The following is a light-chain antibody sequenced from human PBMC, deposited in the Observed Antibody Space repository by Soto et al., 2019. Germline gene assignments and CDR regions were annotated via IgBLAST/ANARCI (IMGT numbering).Light chain of an antibody. CDR3: ATWYDSLDSRL. J-gene: IGLJ3*02. Sequence: QSVLTQPPSASGTPGQRVTISCSGSSSNIGSNTVGWYQQLPGTAPKLLIYNTDQRPSGVPDRFSGSKSVTSASLAISGLQSEDEGHYYCATWYDSLDSRLFGGGTELTVL. V-gene: IGLV1-44*01. CDR2: NTD. CDR1: SSNIGSNT.